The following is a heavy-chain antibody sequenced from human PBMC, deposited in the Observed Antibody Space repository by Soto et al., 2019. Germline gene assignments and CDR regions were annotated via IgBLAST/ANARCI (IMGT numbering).Heavy chain of an antibody. CDR1: GFTFSSYA. V-gene: IGHV3-23*01. Sequence: GGSLRLSFAASGFTFSSYAMSWVRQAPGKGLEWVSAISGSGGRTYYAGSVKGRFTTSRNNSKNTLDLQMNSLRAEDTAVYYCAKAYSKKRKPNYYYYYYMDVWGKGTTVTVSS. CDR2: ISGSGGRT. D-gene: IGHD2-15*01. J-gene: IGHJ6*03. CDR3: AKAYSKKRKPNYYYYYYMDV.